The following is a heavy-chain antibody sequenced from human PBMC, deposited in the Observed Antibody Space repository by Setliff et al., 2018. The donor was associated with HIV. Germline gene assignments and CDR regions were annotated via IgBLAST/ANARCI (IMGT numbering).Heavy chain of an antibody. D-gene: IGHD3-22*01. CDR2: MNTDGSST. J-gene: IGHJ4*02. CDR3: VRGSGYYYFDN. Sequence: GGSLRLSCAASGLTFSSHWMHWVRQAPGKGLVWVFGMNTDGSSTRYADSVKGRFTISRDNAKNMLYLQMNSLSADDTAVYYCVRGSGYYYFDNWGQGALVTVSS. CDR1: GLTFSSHW. V-gene: IGHV3-74*01.